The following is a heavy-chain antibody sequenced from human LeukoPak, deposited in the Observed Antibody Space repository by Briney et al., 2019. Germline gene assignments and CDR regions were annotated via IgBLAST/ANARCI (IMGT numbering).Heavy chain of an antibody. V-gene: IGHV3-21*01. J-gene: IGHJ5*02. CDR3: ARDFIYCSGGSCYPT. D-gene: IGHD2-15*01. CDR1: GFTFSSYS. Sequence: GGSLRLSCAASGFTFSSYSMNWVRQAPGKGLEWVSSISSSSSYIYYADSVKGRFTISRDNAKNSLYLQMNSLRAEDTAVYYCARDFIYCSGGSCYPTWGQGTLATVSS. CDR2: ISSSSSYI.